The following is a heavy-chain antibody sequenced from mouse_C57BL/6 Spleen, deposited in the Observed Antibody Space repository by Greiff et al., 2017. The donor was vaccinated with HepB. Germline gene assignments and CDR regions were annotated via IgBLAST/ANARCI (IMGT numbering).Heavy chain of an antibody. CDR3: ARDLSSFYYDYVY. V-gene: IGHV1-64*01. CDR1: GYTFTSYW. CDR2: IHPNSGST. J-gene: IGHJ2*01. D-gene: IGHD2-4*01. Sequence: QVQLQQPGAELVKPGASVKLSCKASGYTFTSYWMHWVKQRPGQGLEWIGMIHPNSGSTNYNEKFKSKATLTVDKSSSTAYMQLSSLTSEDSAVYYCARDLSSFYYDYVYWGQGTTLTVSS.